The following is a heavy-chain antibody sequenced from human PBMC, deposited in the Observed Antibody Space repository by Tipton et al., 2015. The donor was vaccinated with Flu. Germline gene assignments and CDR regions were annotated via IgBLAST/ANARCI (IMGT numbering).Heavy chain of an antibody. CDR3: ARPGGPAAVNPFSYFDF. CDR2: ISGYDDDT. CDR1: GYPLTSYG. Sequence: QSGAEVKKPGASMKVSCKASGYPLTSYGVSWVRQAPGQGLEWMGWISGYDDDTNYAQKFQGRVTMTTDTSTRTAYMELRSLSSDDTAVYYCARPGGPAAVNPFSYFDFWGQGTLVTVSS. D-gene: IGHD2-2*01. V-gene: IGHV1-18*04. J-gene: IGHJ4*02.